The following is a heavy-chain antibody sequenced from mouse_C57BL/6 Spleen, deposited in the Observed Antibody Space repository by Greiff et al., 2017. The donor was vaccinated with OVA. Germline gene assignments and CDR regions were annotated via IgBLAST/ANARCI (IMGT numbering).Heavy chain of an antibody. Sequence: EVQGVESGPELVKPGASVKISCKASGYSFTGYYMNWVKQSPEKSLEWIGEINPSTGGTTYNQKFKAKATLTVDKSSSTAYMQLKSLTSEDSAVYYCARGLRPSVDYWGQGTTLTVSS. CDR2: INPSTGGT. J-gene: IGHJ2*01. D-gene: IGHD3-2*02. CDR3: ARGLRPSVDY. CDR1: GYSFTGYY. V-gene: IGHV1-42*01.